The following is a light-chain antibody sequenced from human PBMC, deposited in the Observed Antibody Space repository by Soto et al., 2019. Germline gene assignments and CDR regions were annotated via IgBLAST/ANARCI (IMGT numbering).Light chain of an antibody. CDR1: QTISSNF. CDR3: QQCGSSPWT. CDR2: TVS. J-gene: IGKJ1*01. Sequence: EIVLTQSPGTLSLSPGDTATLSCRASQTISSNFLAWYQQKPGQAPRLLMYTVSTRATGVPDRFSGSGSETDFTLTITRLETDDFAVYYCQQCGSSPWTFGQGTKVEIK. V-gene: IGKV3-20*01.